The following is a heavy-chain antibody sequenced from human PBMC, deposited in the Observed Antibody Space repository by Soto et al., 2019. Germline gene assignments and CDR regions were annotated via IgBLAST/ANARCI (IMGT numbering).Heavy chain of an antibody. D-gene: IGHD3-22*01. CDR2: IWYDGSKK. V-gene: IGHV3-33*01. Sequence: GGSLRLSCAASGFSFSGHGMHWVRQAPGKGLEWVAVIWYDGSKKYYADSVRGRFTISRDNSKDTLYLQMDSLRDEDTAVYYCARFQGADSSGSYDYWGQGNLVTVSS. J-gene: IGHJ4*02. CDR1: GFSFSGHG. CDR3: ARFQGADSSGSYDY.